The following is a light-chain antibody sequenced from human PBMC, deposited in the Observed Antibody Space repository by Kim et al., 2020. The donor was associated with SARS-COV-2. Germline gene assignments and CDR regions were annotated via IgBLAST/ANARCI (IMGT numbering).Light chain of an antibody. J-gene: IGKJ2*01. V-gene: IGKV1-5*03. Sequence: DIQMTQSPSTLSASVGDRVTITCRASQSISSWLAWYQQKPGKAPKLLIYKASSLESGIPSRFSGSGSGTEFTLTISSLQPDDFATYYCQQYNSPYTFGQGTKLDI. CDR1: QSISSW. CDR3: QQYNSPYT. CDR2: KAS.